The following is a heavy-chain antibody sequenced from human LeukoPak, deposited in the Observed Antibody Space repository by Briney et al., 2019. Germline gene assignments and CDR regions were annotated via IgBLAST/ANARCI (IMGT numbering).Heavy chain of an antibody. D-gene: IGHD6-13*01. Sequence: PSETLSPTCAVYGGSFSGYYWSWIRQPPGKGLEWIGEINHSGSTNYNPSLKSRVTISVDTSKNQFSLKLSSVTAADTAVYYCARRPSWYATFDYWGQGTLATVSS. J-gene: IGHJ4*02. CDR2: INHSGST. V-gene: IGHV4-34*01. CDR1: GGSFSGYY. CDR3: ARRPSWYATFDY.